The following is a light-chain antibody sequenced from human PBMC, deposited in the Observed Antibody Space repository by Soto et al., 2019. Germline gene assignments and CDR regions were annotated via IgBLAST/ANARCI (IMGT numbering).Light chain of an antibody. CDR2: GAS. V-gene: IGKV3-20*01. CDR1: QSVSSNY. J-gene: IGKJ4*01. Sequence: EIVLTQSPGTLSLSPGERATLSCRASQSVSSNYLAWYQQNPGQAPRLLIYGASSRATGIPDRFSGSGYGTEFTLTISRLEPEDFAVYYCHQYGISPFVGGTKVEIK. CDR3: HQYGISP.